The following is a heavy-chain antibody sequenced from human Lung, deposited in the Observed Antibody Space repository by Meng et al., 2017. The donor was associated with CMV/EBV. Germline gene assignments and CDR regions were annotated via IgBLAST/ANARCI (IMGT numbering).Heavy chain of an antibody. CDR2: VNEHSGDT. Sequence: SGYTFTGYDIHGVRQATGQGVEWMGWVNEHSGDTNYAVQFQGRITMTRDTSITTAYMELSSLTSDDTAFYYCARVTDCWSTPWGLDPWGQGTLVTVSS. D-gene: IGHD3-3*01. CDR1: GYTFTGYD. CDR3: ARVTDCWSTPWGLDP. V-gene: IGHV1-2*02. J-gene: IGHJ5*01.